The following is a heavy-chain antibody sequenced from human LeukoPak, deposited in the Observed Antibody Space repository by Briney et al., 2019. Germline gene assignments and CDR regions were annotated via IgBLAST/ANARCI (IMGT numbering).Heavy chain of an antibody. CDR3: ARDRGLDY. Sequence: GGSLRLSCAASGFTFSSYGMDWVRQAPGKGLEWVAFIWYDGSNKYYADSVKGRFTISRDNSKNTLYLQMNSLRAEDTAVYYCARDRGLDYWGQGTLVTVSS. V-gene: IGHV3-33*01. CDR2: IWYDGSNK. D-gene: IGHD3-10*01. CDR1: GFTFSSYG. J-gene: IGHJ4*02.